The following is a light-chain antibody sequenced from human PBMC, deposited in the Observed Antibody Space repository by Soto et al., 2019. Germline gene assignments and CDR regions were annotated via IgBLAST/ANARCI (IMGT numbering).Light chain of an antibody. CDR2: DAS. Sequence: EIVLTQSPVTLSLSPGERATLSCRASQSVSSYLAWYQQKPGQAPRLLIYDASHRATGIPARFSGSGSGTDFTLTIDNLEPEDFAVYYCQQRSNWPPITFGQGTRLEI. CDR3: QQRSNWPPIT. V-gene: IGKV3-11*01. J-gene: IGKJ5*01. CDR1: QSVSSY.